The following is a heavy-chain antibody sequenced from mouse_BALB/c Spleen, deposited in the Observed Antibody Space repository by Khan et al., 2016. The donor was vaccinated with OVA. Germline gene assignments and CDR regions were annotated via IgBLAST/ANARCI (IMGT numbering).Heavy chain of an antibody. Sequence: QVQLQQPGAELVKPGTSVKISCKASGYTFTSYYMYWVKQRPGQGLEWIGGINPNNGDSNFTEKFKSKATLTVDKSSHTAYMQLGILTSEDSAVYYCARSGYGNPFAYWGQGTLVTVSA. J-gene: IGHJ3*01. CDR2: INPNNGDS. CDR1: GYTFTSYY. D-gene: IGHD2-1*01. CDR3: ARSGYGNPFAY. V-gene: IGHV1S81*02.